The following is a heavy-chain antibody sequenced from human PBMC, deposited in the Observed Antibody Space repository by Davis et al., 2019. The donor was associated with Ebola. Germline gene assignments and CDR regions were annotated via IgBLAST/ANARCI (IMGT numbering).Heavy chain of an antibody. Sequence: GSLRLSCAASGFTVSSNYMSWVRQAPGKGLEWVSVIYSGGGTYYADSVRGRFTISRDTFKNTLYLQLNSLRAEDTAVYYCARVMWPARDYFWSGYYGMDVWGKGTTVTVSS. D-gene: IGHD3-3*01. CDR1: GFTVSSNY. V-gene: IGHV3-53*01. J-gene: IGHJ6*04. CDR3: ARVMWPARDYFWSGYYGMDV. CDR2: IYSGGGT.